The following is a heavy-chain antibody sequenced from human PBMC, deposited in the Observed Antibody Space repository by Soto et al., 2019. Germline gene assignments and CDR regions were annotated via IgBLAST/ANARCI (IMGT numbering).Heavy chain of an antibody. V-gene: IGHV4-39*01. CDR1: GGSISSSSYY. CDR3: ARDHIAVAGNFDY. J-gene: IGHJ4*02. D-gene: IGHD6-19*01. Sequence: QLQLQESGPGLVKPSETLSLTCIVSGGSISSSSYYWGWIRQPPGKGLEWIGSIYYSGSTYYNPSLNSRVTISVDTSKNQFALKLSSVTAADTAVYYCARDHIAVAGNFDYWGQGTLVTVSS. CDR2: IYYSGST.